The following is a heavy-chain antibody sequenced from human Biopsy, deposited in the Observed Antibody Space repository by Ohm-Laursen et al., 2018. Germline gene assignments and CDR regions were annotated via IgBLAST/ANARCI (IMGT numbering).Heavy chain of an antibody. J-gene: IGHJ4*02. Sequence: SSVKVSCKASGYTFTNYGISWVRQAPGQGLEWMGWISPYNGDTDYAQKLQGRVTMTTDTSTSTAYMDLRSLRSDDTAVYYCARDRWPHVTLLGLVVFDFWGQGTLVIFSS. D-gene: IGHD3-3*01. CDR2: ISPYNGDT. V-gene: IGHV1-18*01. CDR1: GYTFTNYG. CDR3: ARDRWPHVTLLGLVVFDF.